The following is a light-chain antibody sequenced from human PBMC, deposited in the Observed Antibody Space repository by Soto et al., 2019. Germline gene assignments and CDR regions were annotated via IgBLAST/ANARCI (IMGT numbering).Light chain of an antibody. CDR2: GAS. CDR3: QQYNNWPPMYT. J-gene: IGKJ2*01. Sequence: EIVMTQSPATLSVSPGERATLSCRASQSVSSNLAWYQQKPGQAPRLLIYGASTRATGIPARFSGSGSGTEFTLTLSSLQSEAFAVFYCQQYNNWPPMYTFGQGTKLEIK. CDR1: QSVSSN. V-gene: IGKV3-15*01.